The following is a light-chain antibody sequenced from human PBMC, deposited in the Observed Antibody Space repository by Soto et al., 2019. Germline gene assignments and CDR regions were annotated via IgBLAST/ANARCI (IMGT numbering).Light chain of an antibody. V-gene: IGLV2-14*01. Sequence: HSVLPQPASVSGSPGQSITISCTGTSSDVGGYNYVSWYQQHPGKAPKFMIYDVSNRPSGVSNRFSGSKSGNTASLTISGLQAEDEADYYCCSYTTSNTRQIVFGTGTKVTVL. J-gene: IGLJ1*01. CDR3: CSYTTSNTRQIV. CDR2: DVS. CDR1: SSDVGGYNY.